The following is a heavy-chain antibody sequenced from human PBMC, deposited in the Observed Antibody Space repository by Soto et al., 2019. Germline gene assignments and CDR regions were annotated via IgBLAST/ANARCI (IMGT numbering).Heavy chain of an antibody. D-gene: IGHD6-13*01. CDR3: ARTPSFSSTFDY. CDR1: GDSISSSNW. Sequence: QVQLQESGPGLVQPSGTLSLTCAVSGDSISSSNWWSWVRQPPGKGLEWIGEIYHSGDTNYNPSLKSRVTISLDKSQYQFSLTLTSVTAADTAVYYCARTPSFSSTFDYWGQGTLVTVSS. J-gene: IGHJ4*02. CDR2: IYHSGDT. V-gene: IGHV4-4*02.